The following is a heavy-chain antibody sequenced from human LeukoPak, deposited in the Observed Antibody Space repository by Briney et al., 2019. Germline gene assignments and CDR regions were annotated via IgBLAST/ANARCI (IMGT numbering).Heavy chain of an antibody. CDR1: GGSFSGYY. Sequence: PSETLSLTCAVYGGSFSGYYWSWIRQPPGKGLEWIGEINHSGSTNYNPSLKSRVTISVDTSKNQFSLKLSSVTAADTAVYYCARGPRVRTSYDYVWGSYRSARYYFDYWGQGTLVTVSS. CDR2: INHSGST. V-gene: IGHV4-34*01. J-gene: IGHJ4*02. CDR3: ARGPRVRTSYDYVWGSYRSARYYFDY. D-gene: IGHD3-16*02.